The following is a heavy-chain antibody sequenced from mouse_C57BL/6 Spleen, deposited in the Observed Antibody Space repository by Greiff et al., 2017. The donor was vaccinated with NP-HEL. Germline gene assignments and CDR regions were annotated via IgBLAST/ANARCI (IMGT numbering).Heavy chain of an antibody. V-gene: IGHV5-17*01. CDR1: GFTFSDYG. D-gene: IGHD1-2*01. J-gene: IGHJ2*01. Sequence: EVKLVESGGGLVKPGGSLKLSCAASGFTFSDYGMHWVRQAPEKGLEWVAYISSGSSTIYYADTVKGRFTISRDNAKNTLFLQMTSLRSEDTAMYYCASDTTADDFDYWGQGTTLTVSS. CDR3: ASDTTADDFDY. CDR2: ISSGSSTI.